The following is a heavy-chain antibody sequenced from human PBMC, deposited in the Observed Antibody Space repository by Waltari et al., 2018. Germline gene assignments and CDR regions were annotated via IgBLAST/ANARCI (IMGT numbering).Heavy chain of an antibody. Sequence: EAQLGESGGGLVEPGGSLRLSCAASGFTFNTAWLSWVRQAPGKGLEWVGRIKSKSDGGTTDYAAPVKDRFTISRDDSKTTVYLHMNSLETEDTAIYYCTTLSGTRVWGQGTLVTVSS. V-gene: IGHV3-15*01. D-gene: IGHD6-13*01. J-gene: IGHJ4*02. CDR1: GFTFNTAW. CDR3: TTLSGTRV. CDR2: IKSKSDGGTT.